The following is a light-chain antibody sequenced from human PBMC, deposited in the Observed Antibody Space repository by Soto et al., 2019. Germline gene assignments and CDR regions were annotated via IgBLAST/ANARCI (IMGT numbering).Light chain of an antibody. CDR2: AAS. CDR3: QQTYTIPQYT. Sequence: DIQMPQSPSSLSASVGASVTITCRASQSIAIYLNWYQQNPGKAPNLLIYAASSLQSGVPSRFSGSGSGTDSTLTISNLQPEDVATYFCQQTYTIPQYTVGQGTNVDIK. J-gene: IGKJ2*01. CDR1: QSIAIY. V-gene: IGKV1-39*01.